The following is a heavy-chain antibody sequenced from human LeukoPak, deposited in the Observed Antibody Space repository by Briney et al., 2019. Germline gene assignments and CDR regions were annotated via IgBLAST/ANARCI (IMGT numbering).Heavy chain of an antibody. J-gene: IGHJ6*02. V-gene: IGHV1-69*01. CDR3: ARGLSVYCSSTSCYTRFSFYYYGMDV. D-gene: IGHD2-2*02. CDR2: IIPIFGTA. Sequence: SVKVSCKASGGTFSSYAISWVRQAPGQGLEWMGGIIPIFGTANYAQKFQGRVTITADESTSTAYMELSSLRSEDTAVYYCARGLSVYCSSTSCYTRFSFYYYGMDVWGQGTTVTVSS. CDR1: GGTFSSYA.